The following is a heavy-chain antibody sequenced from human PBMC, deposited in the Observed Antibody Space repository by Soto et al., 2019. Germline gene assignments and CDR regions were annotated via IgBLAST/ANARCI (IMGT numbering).Heavy chain of an antibody. CDR2: ISPDGSEE. Sequence: EVHLVESGGGLVQPGGSLRLSCAASGFSFEIYWMGWVRQAPGKGLEWVANISPDGSEEYYLDSVKGRFTISRDNAKNSVYLQMNSRVGDDTAVYFCARENWFYYYWGQGTPVTVSS. V-gene: IGHV3-7*01. J-gene: IGHJ4*02. CDR1: GFSFEIYW. CDR3: ARENWFYYY. D-gene: IGHD3-10*01.